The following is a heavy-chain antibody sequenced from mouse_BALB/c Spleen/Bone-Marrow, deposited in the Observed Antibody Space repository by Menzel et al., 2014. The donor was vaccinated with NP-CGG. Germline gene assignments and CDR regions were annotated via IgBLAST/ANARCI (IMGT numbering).Heavy chain of an antibody. CDR3: ARLDVGGY. CDR1: GFTFSSFG. CDR2: ISDGSSTI. Sequence: EVKLMESGGGLVQPGGSRKLSCAASGFTFSSFGMHWVRQAPEKGLEWVAYISDGSSTIYYADTVKGRFTIFRDNPKNTLFLQMTSLRSEDTAMYYCARLDVGGYWGQGTTLTASS. V-gene: IGHV5-17*02. J-gene: IGHJ2*01.